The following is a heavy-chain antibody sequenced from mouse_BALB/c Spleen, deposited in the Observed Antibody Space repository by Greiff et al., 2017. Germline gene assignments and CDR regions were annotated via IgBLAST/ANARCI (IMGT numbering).Heavy chain of an antibody. CDR3: TALLDYAMDY. Sequence: EVKVEESGGGLVQPGGSMKLSCVASGFTFSNYWMNWVRQSPEKGLEWVAEIRLKSNNYATHYAESVKGRFTISRDDSKSSVYLQMNNLRAEDTGIYYCTALLDYAMDYWGQGTSVTVSS. CDR1: GFTFSNYW. J-gene: IGHJ4*01. CDR2: IRLKSNNYAT. V-gene: IGHV6-6*02. D-gene: IGHD2-12*01.